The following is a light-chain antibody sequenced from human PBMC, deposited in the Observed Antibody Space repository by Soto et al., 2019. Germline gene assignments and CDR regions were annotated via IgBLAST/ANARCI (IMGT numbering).Light chain of an antibody. CDR2: GAS. J-gene: IGKJ4*01. V-gene: IGKV3-20*01. CDR3: QQYGSSPLT. CDR1: QSVGSSD. Sequence: EIVLTQSPGTLSLSPGERATLSCRASQSVGSSDLAWYQQKPGQAPRLLIYGASRATGIPDRFSGSGSGTDFTLTISRLEPEDFAVYYCQQYGSSPLTFGGGTKVEI.